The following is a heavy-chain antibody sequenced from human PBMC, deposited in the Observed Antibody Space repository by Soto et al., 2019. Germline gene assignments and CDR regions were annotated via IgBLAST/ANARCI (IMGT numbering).Heavy chain of an antibody. CDR2: VFHSGSA. Sequence: QLQLQESGPGLVKPSGTLSLTCGVSGGSLSTPVWWSWVRLPPGKGLEWIGEVFHSGSANYNPSLQSRVTISLDKSTNQFSLRLSSVTAADTAVYYCAIKAWPRLDYWGQGALVTVSS. J-gene: IGHJ4*02. V-gene: IGHV4-4*02. CDR3: AIKAWPRLDY. CDR1: GGSLSTPVW.